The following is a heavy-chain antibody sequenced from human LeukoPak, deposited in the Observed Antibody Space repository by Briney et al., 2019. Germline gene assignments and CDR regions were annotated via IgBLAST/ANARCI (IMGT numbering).Heavy chain of an antibody. CDR1: GFTFGSPW. J-gene: IGHJ4*02. D-gene: IGHD3-16*02. Sequence: GGSLRLSCAASGFTFGSPWMHWVRQAPGKGLVWVSRINSDGSATAYADSVKGRFTIPRDNAENTLYLQMNSLRAEDTAVYYCARGTAGYHSSYFDYWGQGTLVTVSS. CDR3: ARGTAGYHSSYFDY. V-gene: IGHV3-74*01. CDR2: INSDGSAT.